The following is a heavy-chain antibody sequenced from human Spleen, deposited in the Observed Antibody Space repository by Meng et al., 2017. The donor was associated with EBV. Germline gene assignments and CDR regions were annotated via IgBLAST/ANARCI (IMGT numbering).Heavy chain of an antibody. Sequence: EVRLVESGGXLVKPGXSLRLSXGXSGFSFSRHAMTWVRQAPGKGLEWVSSISSSSDYIYSANSVKGRFTISRDNAENSLFLHMNSLRAEDTAVYYCARVWFGEFPEIIRGTFDSWGQGTLVTVSS. CDR2: ISSSSDYI. CDR3: ARVWFGEFPEIIRGTFDS. J-gene: IGHJ4*02. V-gene: IGHV3-21*02. D-gene: IGHD3-10*01. CDR1: GFSFSRHA.